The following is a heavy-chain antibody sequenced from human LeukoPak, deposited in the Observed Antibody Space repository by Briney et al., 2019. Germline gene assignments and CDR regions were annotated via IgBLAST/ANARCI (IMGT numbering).Heavy chain of an antibody. Sequence: GGSLRLSCAASGFKFSSYSMNWVRQAPGKGLEWVSSISGSSSYIYYTDSVKGRFTISRDNARNSLYLQMNSLRAEDTAVYYCARDRSNVAASDGWFDPWGQGTLVTVSS. D-gene: IGHD6-13*01. CDR3: ARDRSNVAASDGWFDP. CDR2: ISGSSSYI. V-gene: IGHV3-21*01. J-gene: IGHJ5*02. CDR1: GFKFSSYS.